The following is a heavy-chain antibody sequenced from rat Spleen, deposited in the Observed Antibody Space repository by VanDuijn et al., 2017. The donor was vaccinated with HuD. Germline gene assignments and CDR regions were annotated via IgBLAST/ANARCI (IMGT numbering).Heavy chain of an antibody. J-gene: IGHJ2*01. CDR3: ARRHYGYTDYFDY. D-gene: IGHD1-9*01. CDR1: GFTFSNYD. CDR2: ISSDGLTT. V-gene: IGHV5-25*01. Sequence: EVQLVESGGGLVQPGRSMKLSCAASGFTFSNYDMAWIRLAPTKGLEWVASISSDGLTTSYRDSVKGRFTISRDNAKSTLSLQMDSLRSEDTATYYCARRHYGYTDYFDYWGQGVMVTVSS.